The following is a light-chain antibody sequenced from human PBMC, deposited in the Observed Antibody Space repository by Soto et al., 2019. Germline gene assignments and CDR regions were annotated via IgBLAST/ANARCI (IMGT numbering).Light chain of an antibody. Sequence: EIVITQSPATLSVSPPERASLXCRASQSVSSNLAWYQQKPGQAPRLLIYGASTRATGIPARLSGSGSGTEFTLTISSLQSEDFAVYYCQQYNNWPGTFGQGTKVDIK. CDR1: QSVSSN. CDR3: QQYNNWPGT. V-gene: IGKV3-15*01. CDR2: GAS. J-gene: IGKJ1*01.